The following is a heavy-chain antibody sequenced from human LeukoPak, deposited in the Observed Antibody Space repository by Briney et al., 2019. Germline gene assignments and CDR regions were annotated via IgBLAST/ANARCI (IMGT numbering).Heavy chain of an antibody. Sequence: SETLSLTCTVSGGSISSGSYHWSWIRQPAGKGLEWVGRIYTSGSTNYNPSLKSRVTISVDTSKNQFSLNLSSVTAADTAVYYCARDIRVVGATLYFDFWGQGALVTVSS. CDR1: GGSISSGSYH. CDR2: IYTSGST. J-gene: IGHJ4*02. D-gene: IGHD1-26*01. V-gene: IGHV4-61*02. CDR3: ARDIRVVGATLYFDF.